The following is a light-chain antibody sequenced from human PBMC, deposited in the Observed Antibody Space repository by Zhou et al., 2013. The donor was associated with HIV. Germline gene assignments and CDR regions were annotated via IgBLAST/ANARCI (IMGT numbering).Light chain of an antibody. CDR1: QSVSSN. Sequence: EIVMTQSPATLSVSPGERATLSCRASQSVSSNLAWYQQRPGQAPRLLIYAASSRATGIPARFSGSGSGTEFTLTISSLQSEDSGVYYCQQYDNWPPWTFGHGTKVEIK. CDR3: QQYDNWPPWT. J-gene: IGKJ1*01. V-gene: IGKV3-15*01. CDR2: AAS.